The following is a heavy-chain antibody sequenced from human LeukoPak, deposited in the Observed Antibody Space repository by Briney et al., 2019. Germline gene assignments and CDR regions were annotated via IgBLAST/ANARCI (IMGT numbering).Heavy chain of an antibody. V-gene: IGHV4-4*07. CDR3: ARAGYTISSYRFDY. CDR2: IYTTGRT. D-gene: IGHD3-16*02. CDR1: GGSINSYW. Sequence: PSETLSLNCSVSGGSINSYWWSWIRQPAGKGLEFIGRIYTTGRTNYNPSLKSRVSMSVDTSKNKFSLELRPVTAADTAVYFCARAGYTISSYRFDYWGQGALVTVSS. J-gene: IGHJ4*02.